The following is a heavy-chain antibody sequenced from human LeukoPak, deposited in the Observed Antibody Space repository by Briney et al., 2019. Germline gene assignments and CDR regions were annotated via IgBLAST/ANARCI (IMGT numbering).Heavy chain of an antibody. CDR3: ASRFDFYHV. Sequence: PGRSLRLSCAASGFTFGSYAMHWVRQAPGKGLEWVAVISYDGSNKYYADSVKGRFTISRDNSKNTLYLQMNSLRAEDTAVYYCASRFDFYHVWGQGTTVTVSS. J-gene: IGHJ6*02. D-gene: IGHD3-10*01. CDR2: ISYDGSNK. CDR1: GFTFGSYA. V-gene: IGHV3-30*04.